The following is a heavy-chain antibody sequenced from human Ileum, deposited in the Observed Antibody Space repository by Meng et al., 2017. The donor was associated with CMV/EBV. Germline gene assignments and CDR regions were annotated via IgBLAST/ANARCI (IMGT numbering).Heavy chain of an antibody. J-gene: IGHJ4*02. D-gene: IGHD1-26*01. Sequence: GGSLRLSCAASGFTFSSYWMNWVRQAPGKGLEWVANIKQDGSEKYYVDSVKGRFTISRDNAKNSLYLQMNSLGAEDTAVYYCARPYTGASTLPFWGQGTLVTVSS. CDR3: ARPYTGASTLPF. V-gene: IGHV3-7*01. CDR1: GFTFSSYW. CDR2: IKQDGSEK.